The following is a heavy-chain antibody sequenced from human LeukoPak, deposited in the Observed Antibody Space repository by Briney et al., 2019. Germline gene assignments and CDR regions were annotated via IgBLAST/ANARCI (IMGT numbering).Heavy chain of an antibody. D-gene: IGHD4-23*01. CDR1: GFTFSSYS. Sequence: GGSLRLSCAASGFTFSSYSMSWVRQAPGKGLEWVSSITTSSTYISYADSVKGRFTISRDNAKNSLYLQMNSLRAEDTSVHYCARGLRWVDYWGQGTLVTVSS. CDR2: ITTSSTYI. J-gene: IGHJ4*02. CDR3: ARGLRWVDY. V-gene: IGHV3-21*01.